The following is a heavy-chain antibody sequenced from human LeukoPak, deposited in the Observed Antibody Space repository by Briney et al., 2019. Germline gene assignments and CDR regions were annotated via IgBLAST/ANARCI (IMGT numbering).Heavy chain of an antibody. CDR3: ARGRLLFDY. CDR1: GGSISSSSYY. J-gene: IGHJ4*02. CDR2: IYHSGST. Sequence: SETLSLTCTVSGGSISSSSYYWGWIRQPPGKGLEWIGNIYHSGSTYYNPSLKSRVSISLDTSRNQFSLKLSSVTAADAAVYYCARGRLLFDYWGQGTLVTVSS. V-gene: IGHV4-39*01. D-gene: IGHD6-25*01.